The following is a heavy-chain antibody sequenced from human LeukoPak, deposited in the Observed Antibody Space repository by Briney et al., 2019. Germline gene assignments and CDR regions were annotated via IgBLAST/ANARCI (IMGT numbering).Heavy chain of an antibody. CDR1: GGSISSYY. D-gene: IGHD6-6*01. V-gene: IGHV4-4*07. Sequence: SETLSLTCTVSGGSISSYYWSWIRQPAGKGLEWIGRIYTSGSTNYNPSLKSRVTMSVDTSKNQFSLKLSSVTAADTAVYYCARYIAARPWKKSAQTPNDAFDIWGQGTMVTVSS. CDR3: ARYIAARPWKKSAQTPNDAFDI. CDR2: IYTSGST. J-gene: IGHJ3*02.